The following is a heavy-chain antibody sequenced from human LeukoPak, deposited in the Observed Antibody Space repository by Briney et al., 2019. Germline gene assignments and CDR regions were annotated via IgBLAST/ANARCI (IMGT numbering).Heavy chain of an antibody. D-gene: IGHD6-13*01. Sequence: ASVKVSCKTSGYTFTSYYIHWVRQAPGQGLEWMGWINPSSGGTEYAQKFQGRVTMTGNTSISTAYMELSRLRSDDTAVYYCARDRGSSWYVDYWGQGTLVTVSS. CDR1: GYTFTSYY. CDR3: ARDRGSSWYVDY. CDR2: INPSSGGT. V-gene: IGHV1-2*02. J-gene: IGHJ4*02.